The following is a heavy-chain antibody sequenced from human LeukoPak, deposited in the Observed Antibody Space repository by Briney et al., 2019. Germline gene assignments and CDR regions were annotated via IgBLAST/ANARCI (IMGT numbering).Heavy chain of an antibody. D-gene: IGHD1-26*01. J-gene: IGHJ4*02. CDR3: ARARIVGAQTLDY. CDR2: ISAYNGNT. Sequence: ASVKVSCKASGYTFTSYGISWVRQAPGQGLEWMGWISAYNGNTNYAQKLQGRVTMTTDTSTSTAHMELRSLRSDDTAVYYCARARIVGAQTLDYWGQGTLVTVSS. CDR1: GYTFTSYG. V-gene: IGHV1-18*01.